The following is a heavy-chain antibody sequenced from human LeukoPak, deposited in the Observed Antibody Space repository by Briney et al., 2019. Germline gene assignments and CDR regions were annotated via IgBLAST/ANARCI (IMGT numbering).Heavy chain of an antibody. CDR2: IYYSGST. J-gene: IGHJ4*02. Sequence: SETLSLTCTVSGGSISRYYWSWIRQPPGKGLEWIGDIYYSGSTNYNPSLKSRVTISVDMSKNQFSLKLSSVTAADTAVYYCARHAHYYDSSGYFVYYFDYWGQGTLVSVSS. CDR1: GGSISRYY. D-gene: IGHD3-22*01. CDR3: ARHAHYYDSSGYFVYYFDY. V-gene: IGHV4-59*08.